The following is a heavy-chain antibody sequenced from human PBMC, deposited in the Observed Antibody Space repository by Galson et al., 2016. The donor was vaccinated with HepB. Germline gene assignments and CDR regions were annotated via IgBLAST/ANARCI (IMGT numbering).Heavy chain of an antibody. V-gene: IGHV3-9*01. Sequence: SLRLSCAASGFTFGEYAMHWVRQAPGKGLEWISGISWNSGRIGYADSVRGRFTISRDNVKNSLYLQMNSLRAEDTALYYCAKALVRGSFYYYYYSMDVWGQGT. CDR2: ISWNSGRI. CDR3: AKALVRGSFYYYYYSMDV. CDR1: GFTFGEYA. J-gene: IGHJ6*02. D-gene: IGHD3-10*01.